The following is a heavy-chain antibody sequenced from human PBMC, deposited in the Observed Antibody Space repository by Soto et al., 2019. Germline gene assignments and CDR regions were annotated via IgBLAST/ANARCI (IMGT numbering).Heavy chain of an antibody. D-gene: IGHD4-17*01. CDR2: FDPEDGET. CDR3: ATSTVTTYAFDI. J-gene: IGHJ3*02. CDR1: GYTLTELS. Sequence: ASLKVSCKVSGYTLTELSMHWVRQAPGKGLEWMGGFDPEDGETIYAQKFQGRVTMTEDTSTDTAYMELSSLRSEDTAVYYCATSTVTTYAFDIWGQGTMVTVSS. V-gene: IGHV1-24*01.